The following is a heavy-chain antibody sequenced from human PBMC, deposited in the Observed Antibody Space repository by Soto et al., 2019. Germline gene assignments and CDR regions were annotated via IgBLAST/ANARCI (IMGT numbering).Heavy chain of an antibody. D-gene: IGHD2-15*01. CDR2: IKGDGTKE. V-gene: IGHV3-7*04. CDR1: GFTFKSDW. Sequence: EVQLVESGGGMVQPGRSLRLSCVGSGFTFKSDWMTWVRQAPGKGLGWVANIKGDGTKENYVDSVRGLFTVSGDNATHSLYLQINRLRVAATSVCYSARGLSPSCGASWSQASALWG. J-gene: IGHJ2*01. CDR3: ARGLSPSCGASWSQASAL.